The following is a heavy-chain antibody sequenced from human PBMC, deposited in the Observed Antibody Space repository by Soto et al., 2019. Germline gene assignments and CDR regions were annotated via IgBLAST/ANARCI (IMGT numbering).Heavy chain of an antibody. V-gene: IGHV1-3*01. CDR1: GYTXTSYA. CDR2: INAGNGNT. Sequence: ASVKVSCKASGYTXTSYAMHWFRQAPGQRRARLGWINAGNGNTKYSQKFQGRVTITRETSASTAYMELSSLRSEDTAVYYCARARSHFWSGHWGDFYGMDVWGQGTTVTVSS. CDR3: ARARSHFWSGHWGDFYGMDV. D-gene: IGHD3-3*01. J-gene: IGHJ6*02.